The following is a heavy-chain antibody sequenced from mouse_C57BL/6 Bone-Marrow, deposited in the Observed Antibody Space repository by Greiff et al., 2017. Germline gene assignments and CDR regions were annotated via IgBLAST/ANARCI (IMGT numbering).Heavy chain of an antibody. CDR1: GYSITSGYY. Sequence: EVKLLESGPGLVKPSQSLSLTCSVTGYSITSGYYWNWIRQFPGNKLEWMGYISYDGSNNYNPSLKNRISITRDTSKNQFFLKLNSVTTEDTATYYCARVYYDYFFAYWGQGTLVTVSA. CDR3: ARVYYDYFFAY. V-gene: IGHV3-6*01. D-gene: IGHD2-4*01. J-gene: IGHJ3*01. CDR2: ISYDGSN.